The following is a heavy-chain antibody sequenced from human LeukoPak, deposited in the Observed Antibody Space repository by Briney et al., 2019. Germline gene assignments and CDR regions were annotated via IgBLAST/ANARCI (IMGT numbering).Heavy chain of an antibody. V-gene: IGHV3-48*03. CDR1: GFTFSSYE. CDR3: ASSPLYDFRSGYSLDY. Sequence: GGSLRLSCAASGFTFSSYEMNWVRQAPGKGLEWVSYISSSGSTIYYADSVKGRFTISRDNAKNSLYLQMNSLRAEDTAVYSCASSPLYDFRSGYSLDYWGQETLVTVSS. J-gene: IGHJ4*02. CDR2: ISSSGSTI. D-gene: IGHD3-3*01.